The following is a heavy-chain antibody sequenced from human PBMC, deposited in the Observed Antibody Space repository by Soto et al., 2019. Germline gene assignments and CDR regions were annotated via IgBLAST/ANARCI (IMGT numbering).Heavy chain of an antibody. CDR1: GYSFTTYW. CDR3: ARPLGYCSSTICSPIDY. V-gene: IGHV5-51*01. D-gene: IGHD2-2*01. J-gene: IGHJ4*02. Sequence: GESLKISCKGSGYSFTTYWIGWVRQMPGKGLEWMGIIYPGDSDPIHSPSCQGQVTISVDKSISTAYLQWSSLKASDTAMYYCARPLGYCSSTICSPIDYWGQGTLVTVSS. CDR2: IYPGDSDP.